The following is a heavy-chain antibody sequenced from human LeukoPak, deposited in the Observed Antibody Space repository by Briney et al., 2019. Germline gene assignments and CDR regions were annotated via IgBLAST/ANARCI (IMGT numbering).Heavy chain of an antibody. CDR3: ARGDSSGYPYYFDY. D-gene: IGHD3-22*01. Sequence: GGSLRLSCAASGFTFSSYAMSWVRQAPGKGLEWVSAISGSGGSTYDADSVKGRFTISRDNAQNSLYLQMNSLRDEDTAVYYCARGDSSGYPYYFDYWGQGTLVTVSS. V-gene: IGHV3-23*01. J-gene: IGHJ4*02. CDR2: ISGSGGST. CDR1: GFTFSSYA.